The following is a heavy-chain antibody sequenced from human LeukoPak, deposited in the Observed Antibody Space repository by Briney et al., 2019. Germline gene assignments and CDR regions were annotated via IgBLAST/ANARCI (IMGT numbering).Heavy chain of an antibody. CDR3: AKEVGKGSYDY. CDR2: ISYDGSNK. Sequence: GGSLSLSCAASGFTFSSYGMHWVRQAPGKGLEWVAVISYDGSNKYYADSVKGRFTISRDNSKNTLYLQMNSLRAEDTAVYYCAKEVGKGSYDYWGQGTLVTVSS. V-gene: IGHV3-30*18. D-gene: IGHD7-27*01. J-gene: IGHJ4*02. CDR1: GFTFSSYG.